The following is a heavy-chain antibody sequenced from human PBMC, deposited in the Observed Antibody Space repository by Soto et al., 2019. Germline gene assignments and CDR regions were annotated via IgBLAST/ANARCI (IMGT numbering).Heavy chain of an antibody. J-gene: IGHJ3*02. CDR2: FDPEDGET. V-gene: IGHV1-24*01. D-gene: IGHD3-22*01. CDR3: ARDWNYYDSSGYPTDAFDI. CDR1: GYTLTELS. Sequence: GSSVKVSCKVSGYTLTELSMHWVRQAPGKGLEWMGGFDPEDGETIYAQKFQGRVTMTEDKSTDTAYMELSSLRSDDTAVYYCARDWNYYDSSGYPTDAFDIWG.